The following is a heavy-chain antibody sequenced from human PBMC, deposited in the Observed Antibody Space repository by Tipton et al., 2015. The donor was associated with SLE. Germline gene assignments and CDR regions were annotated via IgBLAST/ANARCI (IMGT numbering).Heavy chain of an antibody. CDR1: GYILTSYA. CDR3: ASESLRDGYSYEY. V-gene: IGHV7-4-1*02. J-gene: IGHJ4*02. Sequence: QVQLVQSASELKKPGASVKVSCKASGYILTSYAIHWVRQAPGQGLEWMGWINSNTGNPRYAQGFTGRFVFSLDISVRTAYLQITGLKTADTAVYYCASESLRDGYSYEYWGQGTLVTVSS. D-gene: IGHD5-24*01. CDR2: INSNTGNP.